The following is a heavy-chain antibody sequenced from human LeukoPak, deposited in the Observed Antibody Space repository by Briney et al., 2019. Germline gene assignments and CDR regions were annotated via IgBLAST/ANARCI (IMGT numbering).Heavy chain of an antibody. Sequence: SETLSLTCTVSGGSISSGGHYWTWIRQPAGKGLEWIGRIYTNGGTDYNPSLKSRVTISVDTSKNQFSLKLSSVTAADTAVYYCARNKYYYGLGNYGVPNWFDPWGQGTLVTVSS. CDR3: ARNKYYYGLGNYGVPNWFDP. V-gene: IGHV4-61*02. CDR1: GGSISSGGHY. J-gene: IGHJ5*02. CDR2: IYTNGGT. D-gene: IGHD3-10*01.